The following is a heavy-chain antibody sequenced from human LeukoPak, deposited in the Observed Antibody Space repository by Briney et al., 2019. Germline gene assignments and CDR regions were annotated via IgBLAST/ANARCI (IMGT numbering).Heavy chain of an antibody. D-gene: IGHD3-22*01. Sequence: GASVKVSCKVSGYTLTELSMRWVRQAPGKGLEWMGGFDPEDGETIYAQKFQGRVTMTEDTSTDTAYMELSSLRSEDTAVYYCATLDSSGFGYYFDYWGQGTLVTVSS. J-gene: IGHJ4*02. CDR2: FDPEDGET. CDR1: GYTLTELS. CDR3: ATLDSSGFGYYFDY. V-gene: IGHV1-24*01.